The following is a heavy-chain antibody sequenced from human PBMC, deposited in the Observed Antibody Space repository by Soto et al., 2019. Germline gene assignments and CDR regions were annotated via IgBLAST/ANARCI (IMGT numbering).Heavy chain of an antibody. CDR3: ASGSESYYDYVWVSSKRGDHAIDC. Sequence: PSETLSLTCTVSGGSISSGGYYWSWIRQHPGKGLEWIGYIYYSGSTYYNPSLKSRVTISVDTSKNQFSLKLSSVTAADTAVYYCASGSESYYDYVWVSSKRGDHAIDCWGQGTMVNVAS. D-gene: IGHD3-16*01. V-gene: IGHV4-31*03. CDR1: GGSISSGGYY. J-gene: IGHJ3*01. CDR2: IYYSGST.